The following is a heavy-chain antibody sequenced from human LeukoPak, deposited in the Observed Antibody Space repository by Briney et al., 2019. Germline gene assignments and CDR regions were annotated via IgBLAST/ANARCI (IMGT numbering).Heavy chain of an antibody. J-gene: IGHJ4*02. D-gene: IGHD2-8*01. CDR3: ARVASLVSRATLDY. CDR1: GFTFSSYG. Sequence: GGSLRLSCAASGFTFSSYGMHWVRQAPGEGLEWVAVIWYDGSNKYYADSVKGRFTISRDNSKNTLYLQMNSQRAEDTAVYYCARVASLVSRATLDYWGQGTLVTVSS. V-gene: IGHV3-33*01. CDR2: IWYDGSNK.